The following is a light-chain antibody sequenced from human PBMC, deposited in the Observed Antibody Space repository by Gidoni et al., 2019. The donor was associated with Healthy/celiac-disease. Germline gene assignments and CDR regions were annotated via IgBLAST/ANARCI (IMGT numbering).Light chain of an antibody. V-gene: IGKV4-1*01. J-gene: IGKJ1*01. Sequence: DILMTQSPDSLSVSLGERATINCKSSQSVLYSSNNKNYLAWYQQKPGQPPKLLIYWASTRESGVPDRFSGSGSGTDFTLTISSLQAEDVAVYYCQEYYSTRPWTFXQXTKVEIK. CDR1: QSVLYSSNNKNY. CDR3: QEYYSTRPWT. CDR2: WAS.